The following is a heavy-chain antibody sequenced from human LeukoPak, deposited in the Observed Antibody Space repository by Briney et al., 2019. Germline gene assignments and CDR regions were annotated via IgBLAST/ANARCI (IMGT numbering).Heavy chain of an antibody. CDR3: ARVGPPYYYYYMDL. J-gene: IGHJ6*03. Sequence: GGSLRLSCAASGFTFSASWMSWVRQAPGKGLEWVANIKQDGSEKYSADSVKGRFTVSRDNAKKLVYLQMNSLTVEDTAVYYCARVGPPYYYYYMDLWREVTTVTVSS. CDR2: IKQDGSEK. V-gene: IGHV3-7*01. CDR1: GFTFSASW.